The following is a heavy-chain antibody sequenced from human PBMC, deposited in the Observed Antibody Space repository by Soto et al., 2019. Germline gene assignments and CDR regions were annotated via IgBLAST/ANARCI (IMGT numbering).Heavy chain of an antibody. CDR3: AKATYCSGGSCYPYYFDY. D-gene: IGHD2-15*01. Sequence: EVQLLESGGGLVQPGGSLRLSCAASGFTFSSYAMNWVRKAPGKGLEWVSTISGSGGSTYYADSVKGRFTISRDNSKNTLYLQMNSLRAEDTAVYYCAKATYCSGGSCYPYYFDYWGQGTLVTVSS. V-gene: IGHV3-23*01. CDR1: GFTFSSYA. CDR2: ISGSGGST. J-gene: IGHJ4*02.